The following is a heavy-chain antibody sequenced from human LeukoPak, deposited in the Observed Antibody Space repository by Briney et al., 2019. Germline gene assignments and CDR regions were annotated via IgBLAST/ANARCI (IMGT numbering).Heavy chain of an antibody. D-gene: IGHD3-22*01. J-gene: IGHJ4*02. CDR2: ISSSSSTI. CDR3: ARDTYYYDRSGYFFDY. V-gene: IGHV3-48*01. CDR1: GFTFTTYG. Sequence: GGSLRLSCSASGFTFTTYGMNWVRQAPGKGLEWVSYISSSSSTIYYADSVKGRFTISRDNAKNSLYLRMNSLRAEDTAVYYCARDTYYYDRSGYFFDYWGQGTLVTVSS.